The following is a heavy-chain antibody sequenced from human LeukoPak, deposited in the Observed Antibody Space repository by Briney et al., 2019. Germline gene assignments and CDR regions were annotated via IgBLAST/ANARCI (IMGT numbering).Heavy chain of an antibody. CDR3: ARQAAVGSEPKFDP. V-gene: IGHV4-61*02. Sequence: SETLSLTCTVSGGSISRGNYYWYWIRQPAGKGLEWIGRIYTSGSTNYNPSLKSRVTMSVDTSKNQFSLKLSSVTAAETAVYYCARQAAVGSEPKFDPWGQGTLVTVSS. D-gene: IGHD6-13*01. CDR1: GGSISRGNYY. J-gene: IGHJ5*02. CDR2: IYTSGST.